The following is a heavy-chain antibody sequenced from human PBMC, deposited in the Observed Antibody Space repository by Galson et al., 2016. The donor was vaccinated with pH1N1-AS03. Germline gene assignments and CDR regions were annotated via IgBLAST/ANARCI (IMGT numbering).Heavy chain of an antibody. CDR3: ARRGDTAAADPFDY. CDR1: GFTFSTYS. CDR2: ISSSSGYI. D-gene: IGHD6-13*01. J-gene: IGHJ4*02. Sequence: LRLSCAASGFTFSTYSMNWVRQAPGKGLEWVSSISSSSGYIYYAESLKGRFTISRDNAKNSLYLQMNSLRAENTAFYYCARRGDTAAADPFDYWCQGTLVTVSS. V-gene: IGHV3-21*06.